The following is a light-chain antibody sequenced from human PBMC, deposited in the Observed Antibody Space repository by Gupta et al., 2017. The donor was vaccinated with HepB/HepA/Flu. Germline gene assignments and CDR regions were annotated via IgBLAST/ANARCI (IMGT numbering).Light chain of an antibody. CDR1: QSVFYSSNNKNY. Sequence: IVMTQSPDSLAVSLCVRATINCKSSQSVFYSSNNKNYLAGYQQKPGQSPKRLSDWASTRESGVPDRFSGSGSGTDFALTISRLQAEDVAVYYCQQYYSSPYTFGQGTKLEIK. CDR2: WAS. CDR3: QQYYSSPYT. V-gene: IGKV4-1*01. J-gene: IGKJ2*01.